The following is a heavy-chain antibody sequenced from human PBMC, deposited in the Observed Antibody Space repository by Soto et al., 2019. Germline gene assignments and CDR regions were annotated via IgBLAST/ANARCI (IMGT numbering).Heavy chain of an antibody. CDR1: GDSVSSKSAA. CDR2: TYYRSKWYI. V-gene: IGHV6-1*01. CDR3: ARTQSVYDY. J-gene: IGHJ4*02. Sequence: SQTLSLTCAISGDSVSSKSAAWNWIRQPPSRGLEWLGRTYYRSKWYIEYAVSVKSRITINPDTSKNLFSLQLNSVTPDDTAMYYCARTQSVYDYWGQGTQVTVSS.